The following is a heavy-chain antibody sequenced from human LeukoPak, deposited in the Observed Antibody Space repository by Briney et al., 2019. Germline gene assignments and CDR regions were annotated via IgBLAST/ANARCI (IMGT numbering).Heavy chain of an antibody. CDR1: GGSISSSTY. Sequence: PSETLSLTCTVSGGSISSSTYWGWIRQPPGKGLEWIGIIDYSGITYYNPSLKNRVTMSVDTSKNQFSLKLSSVTAADTAVYYCARSRDGYNYFDYWGQGTLVTVSS. CDR2: IDYSGIT. J-gene: IGHJ4*02. CDR3: ARSRDGYNYFDY. D-gene: IGHD5-24*01. V-gene: IGHV4-39*07.